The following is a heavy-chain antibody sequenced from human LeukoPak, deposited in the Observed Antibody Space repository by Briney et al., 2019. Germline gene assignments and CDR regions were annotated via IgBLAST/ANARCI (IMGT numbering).Heavy chain of an antibody. D-gene: IGHD1-14*01. CDR3: ARASGRPGYFDY. V-gene: IGHV3-48*02. CDR2: ISSSSGSI. Sequence: GGSLRLSCAASGFTFSSYNVNWVRQAPGKGLEWVSYISSSSGSIYYADSVKGRFTISRDNAKNSLYLQMNSLRDEDTAVYYCARASGRPGYFDYWGQGTLVTVPS. J-gene: IGHJ4*02. CDR1: GFTFSSYN.